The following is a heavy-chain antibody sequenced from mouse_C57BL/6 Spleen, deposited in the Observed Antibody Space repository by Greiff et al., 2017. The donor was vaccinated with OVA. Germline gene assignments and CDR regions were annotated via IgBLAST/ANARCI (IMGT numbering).Heavy chain of an antibody. CDR2: ISSGSSTI. J-gene: IGHJ2*01. CDR3: ARGGFITTGYYFDY. Sequence: EVKVVESGGGLVKPGGSLKLSCAASGFTFSDYGMHWVRQAPEKGLEWVAYISSGSSTIYYADTVKGRFTISRDNAKNTLFLQMTSLRSEDTAMYYCARGGFITTGYYFDYWGQGTTLTVSS. CDR1: GFTFSDYG. D-gene: IGHD1-1*01. V-gene: IGHV5-17*01.